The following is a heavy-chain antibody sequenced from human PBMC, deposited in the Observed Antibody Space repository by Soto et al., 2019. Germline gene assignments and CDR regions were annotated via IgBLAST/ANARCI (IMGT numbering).Heavy chain of an antibody. CDR1: GGSISSGVYY. J-gene: IGHJ4*02. CDR3: ATYGSGTYKPTTFDY. CDR2: IFYSGST. D-gene: IGHD3-10*01. Sequence: QVQLQESGPGLVKPSQTLSLTCTVSGGSISSGVYYWSWIRQHPGKGLEWIGYIFYSGSTYYNPSLKSRVTISVDTSKNQFSLKLSSVTAADTAVYYCATYGSGTYKPTTFDYWGQGTPVTVSS. V-gene: IGHV4-31*03.